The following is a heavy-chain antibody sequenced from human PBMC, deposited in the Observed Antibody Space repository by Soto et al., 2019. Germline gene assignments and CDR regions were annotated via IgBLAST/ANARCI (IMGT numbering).Heavy chain of an antibody. CDR1: GGSISSGGYF. Sequence: SETMSLTCTVAGGSISSGGYFWSWIRQHPGKGLECIGYIYDRGSTYYNPSLKSRVSISVDTSQNQFSLKVTSVTAADTAVYYCARTTSGLELFDYWGPGTLVTVSS. CDR2: IYDRGST. D-gene: IGHD1-7*01. V-gene: IGHV4-31*03. J-gene: IGHJ4*02. CDR3: ARTTSGLELFDY.